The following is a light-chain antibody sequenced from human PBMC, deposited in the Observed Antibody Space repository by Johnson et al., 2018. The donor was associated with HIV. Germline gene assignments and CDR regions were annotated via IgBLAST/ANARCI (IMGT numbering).Light chain of an antibody. J-gene: IGLJ1*01. V-gene: IGLV1-51*02. CDR3: GTWDNSLITGGV. CDR2: ENK. Sequence: QSVLTQPPSVSAAPGQKVTISCSGSSSNIGNNYVSWYQQLPGTAPKLLIHENKKRPSGIPDRFSGSKSGTSATLDITGLQTGDEADYYCGTWDNSLITGGVFGTGTMVTVL. CDR1: SSNIGNNY.